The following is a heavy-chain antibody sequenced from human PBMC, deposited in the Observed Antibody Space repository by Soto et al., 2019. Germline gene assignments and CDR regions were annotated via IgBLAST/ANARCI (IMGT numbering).Heavy chain of an antibody. J-gene: IGHJ4*02. V-gene: IGHV3-23*04. D-gene: IGHD3-16*01. CDR2: ISGSGGRS. CDR1: GFTFSNYA. Sequence: EAQLVDSGGGLVQPGGSLRLSCAASGFTFSNYAMTWVRQGPGKGLEWVAGISGSGGRSYYADSVKGRFTISRDNSKSTLYLQMNSLRAEDTAVYYCAKAYFVWSSEQPYYFDYWGQGTLVTVSS. CDR3: AKAYFVWSSEQPYYFDY.